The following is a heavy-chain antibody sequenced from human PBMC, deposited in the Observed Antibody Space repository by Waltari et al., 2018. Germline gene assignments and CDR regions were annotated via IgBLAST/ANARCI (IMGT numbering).Heavy chain of an antibody. CDR3: ASSGWAYWYFDL. Sequence: EVQLVESGGGLVQPGGSLRLSCAASGFTFSSYWMSWVRQAPGKGLEWVANIKQDGSEKSYVDSVKGRFTISRDNAKNSLYLQMNSLRAEDTAVYYCASSGWAYWYFDLWGRGTLVTVSS. J-gene: IGHJ2*01. CDR1: GFTFSSYW. D-gene: IGHD6-19*01. V-gene: IGHV3-7*01. CDR2: IKQDGSEK.